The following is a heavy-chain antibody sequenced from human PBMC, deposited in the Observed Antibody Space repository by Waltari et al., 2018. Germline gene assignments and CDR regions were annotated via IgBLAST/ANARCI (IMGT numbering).Heavy chain of an antibody. CDR2: IYYSGST. J-gene: IGHJ6*02. CDR1: GGSISSYY. V-gene: IGHV4-59*01. CDR3: ARDRTATGYDFWSGYKYYYYGMDV. D-gene: IGHD3-3*01. Sequence: QVQLQESGPGLVKPSETLSLTCPVPGGSISSYYWSWIRQPPGKGLEWIGYIYYSGSTNYNPSLKSRVTISVDTSKNQFSLKLSSVTAADTAVYYCARDRTATGYDFWSGYKYYYYGMDVWGQGTTVTVSS.